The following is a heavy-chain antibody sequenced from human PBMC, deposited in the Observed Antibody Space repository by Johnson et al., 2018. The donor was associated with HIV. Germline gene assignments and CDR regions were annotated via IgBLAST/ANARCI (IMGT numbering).Heavy chain of an antibody. CDR1: GFSFDDYA. V-gene: IGHV3-9*01. CDR2: ISWNTARI. Sequence: VQLLESGGGLVQPGRSLRLSCAASGFSFDDYAMHWVRQPPGQGLEWVAAISWNTARIGYAESVKGRFTISSNNSKNTLYLQMHSLRDEDTAVDYCARGAMTMTQKGAFDVWGQGTMVTVSS. J-gene: IGHJ3*01. CDR3: ARGAMTMTQKGAFDV.